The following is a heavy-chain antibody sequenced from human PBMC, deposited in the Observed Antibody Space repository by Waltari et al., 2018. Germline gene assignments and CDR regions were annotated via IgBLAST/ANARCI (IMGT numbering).Heavy chain of an antibody. V-gene: IGHV1-46*01. CDR3: ARSAVHASDI. D-gene: IGHD6-19*01. CDR2: RNTPSGIT. J-gene: IGHJ3*02. Sequence: QVQILQSGTEVRKPGASVRISCKTSGYIFTDYYINWVRQAPGQGLEFMGGRNTPSGITTYAQKFQGRITLTRDTSTSTVHLDLSSLRSDDTAVYYCARSAVHASDIWGQGSMVTVSS. CDR1: GYIFTDYY.